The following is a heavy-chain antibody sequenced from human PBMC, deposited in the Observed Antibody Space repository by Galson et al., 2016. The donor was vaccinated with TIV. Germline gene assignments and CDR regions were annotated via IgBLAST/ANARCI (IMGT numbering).Heavy chain of an antibody. J-gene: IGHJ4*02. Sequence: SLRLSCAASGFTFSSYTFHWVRQTPGKGLEWVAIISHDGNNKDFADSVEGRFTISRDSSKNTVFLQMNSLRLEDTAVYYCTRDGRGNWKYVDYCDYWGPGTVVTVSS. CDR2: ISHDGNNK. CDR1: GFTFSSYT. CDR3: TRDGRGNWKYVDYCDY. D-gene: IGHD1-7*01. V-gene: IGHV3-30-3*01.